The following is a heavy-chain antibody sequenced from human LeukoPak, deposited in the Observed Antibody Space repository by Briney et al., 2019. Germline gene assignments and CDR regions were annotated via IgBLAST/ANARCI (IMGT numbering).Heavy chain of an antibody. D-gene: IGHD5-12*01. V-gene: IGHV1-2*02. Sequence: ASVKVSCKASGYAFTGYYMHWVREAPGQGLEWMGWINPNSGGTNYAQKFQGRVTMTRDTSISTAYMELSRLRSDDTAAYYCARVDIVATPYYYYYYYMDVWGKGTTVTVSS. CDR1: GYAFTGYY. CDR2: INPNSGGT. CDR3: ARVDIVATPYYYYYYYMDV. J-gene: IGHJ6*03.